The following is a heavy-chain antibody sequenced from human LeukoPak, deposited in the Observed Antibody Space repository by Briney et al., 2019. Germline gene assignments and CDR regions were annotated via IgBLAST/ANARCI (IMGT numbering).Heavy chain of an antibody. Sequence: SETLSLTCAVYGGSFSGYYWSWIRQPPGKGLEWIGEIIHSGSTNYNPSLKSRVTISVDTSKNQFSLKLSSVTAADTAVYYCARKPYARIDPWGQGTLVTVSS. V-gene: IGHV4-34*12. D-gene: IGHD4-17*01. J-gene: IGHJ5*02. CDR1: GGSFSGYY. CDR2: IIHSGST. CDR3: ARKPYARIDP.